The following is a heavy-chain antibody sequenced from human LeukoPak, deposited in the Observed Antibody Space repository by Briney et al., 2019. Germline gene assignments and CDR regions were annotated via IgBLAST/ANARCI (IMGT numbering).Heavy chain of an antibody. D-gene: IGHD4-17*01. CDR2: IKQDGSEK. CDR3: AREEGYGDYPHFDY. V-gene: IGHV3-7*03. Sequence: VSLRLSCAASGFTFCTLWMNRLRQAPGKGLEWVANIKQDGSEKYYVDSVKGRITISRDNAKNSLYLQMNSLRVEDTAVYYCAREEGYGDYPHFDYWVQGTLVTVSS. J-gene: IGHJ4*02. CDR1: GFTFCTLW.